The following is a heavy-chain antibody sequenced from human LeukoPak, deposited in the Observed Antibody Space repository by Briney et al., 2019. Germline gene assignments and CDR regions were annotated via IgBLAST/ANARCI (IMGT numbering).Heavy chain of an antibody. CDR3: ARVPLDYGDYMYYFDY. CDR1: GYSFTSYW. Sequence: GESLKISCKGSGYSFTSYWIGWVRQMPGKGLEWMGIIYPGDSDTRYSPSFQGQVTISADKSISTAYLQWSSLKASDTAMYYCARVPLDYGDYMYYFDYWGQGTLVTVSS. V-gene: IGHV5-51*01. J-gene: IGHJ4*02. CDR2: IYPGDSDT. D-gene: IGHD4-17*01.